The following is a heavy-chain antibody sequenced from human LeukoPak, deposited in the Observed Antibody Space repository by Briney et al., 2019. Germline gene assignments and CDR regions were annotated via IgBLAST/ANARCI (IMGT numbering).Heavy chain of an antibody. CDR3: ARGRTRGCNGDICLDGFDI. V-gene: IGHV3-13*01. Sequence: TGGSLRLSCVASGLTFNNQDMHWVRQSAGKGLEWVSAIGVDDDTYYSASVKGRFTISRENARNSLYLQMNSLRAEDTAVYYCARGRTRGCNGDICLDGFDIWGRGTKVTVSS. CDR2: IGVDDDT. J-gene: IGHJ3*02. CDR1: GLTFNNQD. D-gene: IGHD2-15*01.